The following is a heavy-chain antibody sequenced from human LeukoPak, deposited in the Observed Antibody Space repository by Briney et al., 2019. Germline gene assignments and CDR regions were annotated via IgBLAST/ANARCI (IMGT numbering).Heavy chain of an antibody. Sequence: GGSLRLSCAASGFTFSTYALHWVRQAPGKGLEWVAVMSYDGAEKHYVDSVTGRFTISRDNSKNTLYLQMNSLRVEDTAVYYRAKSATEKNIPGWHFDLWGRGTLVTVSS. CDR2: MSYDGAEK. CDR3: AKSATEKNIPGWHFDL. CDR1: GFTFSTYA. D-gene: IGHD2/OR15-2a*01. V-gene: IGHV3-30*18. J-gene: IGHJ2*01.